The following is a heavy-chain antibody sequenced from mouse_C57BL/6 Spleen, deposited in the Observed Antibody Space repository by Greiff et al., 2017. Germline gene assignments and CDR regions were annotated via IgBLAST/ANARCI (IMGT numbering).Heavy chain of an antibody. D-gene: IGHD1-1*01. J-gene: IGHJ3*01. V-gene: IGHV1-22*01. CDR3: ARGDYGSEGFAY. Sequence: EVQLQQSGPELVKPGASVKMSCKASGYTFTDYNMHWVKQSHGKSLEWIGYINPNNGGTSYNQKFKGKATLTVNKSSSTAYMELRSLTSEDSAVYYCARGDYGSEGFAYWGQGTLVTVSA. CDR2: INPNNGGT. CDR1: GYTFTDYN.